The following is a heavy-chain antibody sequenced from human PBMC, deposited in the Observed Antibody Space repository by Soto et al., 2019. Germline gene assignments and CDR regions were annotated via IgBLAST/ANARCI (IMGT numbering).Heavy chain of an antibody. Sequence: QVQLVQSGAEVKKPGASVKVSCKASGYTFTGYYMHWVRQAPGQGLEWMGWINPNSGGTNYAQKLQGRVTMTRDTSISTAYMELSRLRSDDTAVYYCARARVRGGNWFDPWGQGTLVTVSS. CDR1: GYTFTGYY. CDR3: ARARVRGGNWFDP. V-gene: IGHV1-2*02. D-gene: IGHD3-10*01. J-gene: IGHJ5*02. CDR2: INPNSGGT.